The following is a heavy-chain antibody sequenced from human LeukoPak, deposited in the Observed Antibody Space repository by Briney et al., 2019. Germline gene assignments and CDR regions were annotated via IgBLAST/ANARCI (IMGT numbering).Heavy chain of an antibody. CDR3: ARDEDRSGGLE. J-gene: IGHJ4*02. CDR2: IYYSGST. D-gene: IGHD2-15*01. Sequence: SQTLSLTCTVSGGSISSGDYYWSWIRQPPGKGLEWIGYIYYSGSTYYNPSLKSRVTISVDTSKNQFSLKLSSATAADTAVYYCARDEDRSGGLEWGQGTLVTVSS. CDR1: GGSISSGDYY. V-gene: IGHV4-30-4*08.